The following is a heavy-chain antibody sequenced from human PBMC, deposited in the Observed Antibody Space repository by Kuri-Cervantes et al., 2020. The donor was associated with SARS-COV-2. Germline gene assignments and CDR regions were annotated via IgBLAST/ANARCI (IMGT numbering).Heavy chain of an antibody. Sequence: GESLKISCAVSGFTVSRNYMSWVRQAPGKGLEWVSYISSSSSTIYYADSVKGRFTISRDNAKNSLYLQMNSLRDEDTAVYYCARTYYDILTGYCPFDYWGQGTLVTVSS. D-gene: IGHD3-9*01. V-gene: IGHV3-48*02. CDR2: ISSSSSTI. J-gene: IGHJ4*01. CDR1: GFTVSRNY. CDR3: ARTYYDILTGYCPFDY.